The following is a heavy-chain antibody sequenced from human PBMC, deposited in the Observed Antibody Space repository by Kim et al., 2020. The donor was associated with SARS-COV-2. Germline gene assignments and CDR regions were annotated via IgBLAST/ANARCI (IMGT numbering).Heavy chain of an antibody. CDR3: TRVEEAAAGPYYYYYYKDV. V-gene: IGHV3-49*04. J-gene: IGHJ6*03. CDR2: IRSKAYGGTT. D-gene: IGHD6-13*01. Sequence: GVLRLFCTASGFTFGDYAMSWVRQAPGKGLEWVGFIRSKAYGGTTEYAASVKGRFTISRDDSKSIAYLQMNSLKTEDTAVYYCTRVEEAAAGPYYYYYYKDVWGKGTTVTVSS. CDR1: GFTFGDYA.